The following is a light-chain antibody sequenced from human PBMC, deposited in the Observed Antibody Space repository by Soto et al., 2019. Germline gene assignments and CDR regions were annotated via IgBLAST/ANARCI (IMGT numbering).Light chain of an antibody. CDR2: DAS. V-gene: IGKV1-6*01. J-gene: IGKJ4*01. CDR3: PQDYNYPPI. CDR1: QDISNY. Sequence: SLSASVGDRVTITCQASQDISNYLNWYQQKTGKAAKLLIYDASSLENGVSSRFSGSGSGTEFTLTICSLQPEDFATYYWPQDYNYPPIFGGGTKV.